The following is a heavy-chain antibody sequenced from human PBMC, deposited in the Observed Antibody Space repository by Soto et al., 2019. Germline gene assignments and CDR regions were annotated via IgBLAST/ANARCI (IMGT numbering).Heavy chain of an antibody. CDR1: GGSISDYY. D-gene: IGHD2-2*01. CDR2: IYYTGST. V-gene: IGHV4-59*01. CDR3: AKIIILVPGASYGMVV. J-gene: IGHJ6*02. Sequence: SETLSLTCTVSGGSISDYYWSWIRQPPGKGLEYIGYIYYTGSTNYNPSLKSRVSISLDTSKNQFSLKLTSVTAADTAMYFCAKIIILVPGASYGMVVWGQGTTVYGSS.